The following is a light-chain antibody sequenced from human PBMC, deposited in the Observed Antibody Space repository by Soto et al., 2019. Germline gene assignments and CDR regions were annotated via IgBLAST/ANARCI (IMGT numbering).Light chain of an antibody. CDR1: SSDVGGYKY. CDR3: SAYAGLNNVI. V-gene: IGLV2-8*01. CDR2: EVN. Sequence: QSALTQPPSASGSTGQSVTISCTGTSSDVGGYKYVSWYQQKSGKAPKLIIYEVNERPSGVPDRFSGSKSDNTASLTVSGLQAEDEADYYCSAYAGLNNVIFGGGTKLTVL. J-gene: IGLJ2*01.